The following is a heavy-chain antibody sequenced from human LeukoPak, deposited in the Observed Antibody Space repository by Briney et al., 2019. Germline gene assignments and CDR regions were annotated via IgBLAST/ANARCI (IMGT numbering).Heavy chain of an antibody. V-gene: IGHV1-18*01. CDR2: ISAYNGNT. D-gene: IGHD2-15*01. CDR3: ARVCHWDIDNTRGDPVDY. CDR1: GYTFTNYG. Sequence: ASVKVSCKSSGYTFTNYGITWVRQAPGQGLEWMGWISAYNGNTDYAQKFQGRVTMTTDTSTSTAYMEVRSLRSDDTAMYYCARVCHWDIDNTRGDPVDYWGQGTLVTVSS. J-gene: IGHJ4*02.